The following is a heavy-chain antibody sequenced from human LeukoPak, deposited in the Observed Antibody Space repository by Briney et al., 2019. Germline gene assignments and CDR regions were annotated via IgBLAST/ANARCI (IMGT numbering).Heavy chain of an antibody. J-gene: IGHJ6*02. CDR1: GYSFTSNY. D-gene: IGHD3-3*01. CDR2: IYPRDGST. CDR3: ARDLNMNDDFWTSYYYGMDV. Sequence: ASVKVSCKASGYSFTSNYIHWVRQAPGQGLEWMGMIYPRDGSTNYAQKFQGRVTITADESTSTAYMELSSLRSEDTAVYYCARDLNMNDDFWTSYYYGMDVWGQGTTVTVSS. V-gene: IGHV1-46*01.